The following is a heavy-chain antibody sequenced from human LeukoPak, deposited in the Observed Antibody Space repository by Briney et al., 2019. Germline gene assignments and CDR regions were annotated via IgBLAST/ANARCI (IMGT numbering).Heavy chain of an antibody. CDR1: GFTFSDYY. Sequence: GSLRLSCAASGFTFSDYYMSWIRQAPGKGLEWVSYISSSGSTIYYANSVKGRFTISRDDAKNSLYLQMNSLRAEDTAVYYCARVRDSIFGVVSHEINYWGQGTLVTVSS. V-gene: IGHV3-11*04. J-gene: IGHJ4*02. CDR2: ISSSGSTI. D-gene: IGHD3-3*02. CDR3: ARVRDSIFGVVSHEINY.